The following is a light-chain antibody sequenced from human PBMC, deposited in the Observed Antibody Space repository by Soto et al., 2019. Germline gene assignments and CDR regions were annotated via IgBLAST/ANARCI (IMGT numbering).Light chain of an antibody. CDR1: SSDVGANNY. Sequence: QSALTQPPSASGSPGQAVTISCTGTSSDVGANNYVSWYQLHPGKAPKRLIYEVTKRPSGVTDRFSGSKSGNTASLTVSGLQAEDEADYYCSSYAGANTVFGTGTKLTFL. V-gene: IGLV2-8*01. J-gene: IGLJ1*01. CDR3: SSYAGANTV. CDR2: EVT.